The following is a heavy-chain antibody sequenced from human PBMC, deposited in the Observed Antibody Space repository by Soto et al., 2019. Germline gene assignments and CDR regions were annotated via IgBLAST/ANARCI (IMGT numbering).Heavy chain of an antibody. CDR3: SIESPYPSYCSSTSCYGDYFDY. Sequence: GGSLRLSCAASGFTFSSYGMHWVRQAPGKGLEWVAVIWYDGSNKYYADSVKGRFTISRDNSKNTLYLQMNSLRAEDTAVYYSSIESPYPSYCSSTSCYGDYFDYWGQGTLVTVSS. CDR2: IWYDGSNK. CDR1: GFTFSSYG. D-gene: IGHD2-2*01. J-gene: IGHJ4*02. V-gene: IGHV3-33*01.